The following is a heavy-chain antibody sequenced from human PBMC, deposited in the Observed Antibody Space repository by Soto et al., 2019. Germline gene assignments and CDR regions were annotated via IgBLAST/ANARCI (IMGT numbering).Heavy chain of an antibody. CDR3: ARFGVRYSSSWSHRIYYYGMDV. D-gene: IGHD6-13*01. Sequence: QVQLQESGPGLVKPSQTLSLTCTVSGGSISSGGYYWSWIRQHPGKGLEWIGYIYYSGSTYYNPSLKSRVTISVDTSKNQFSLKLSSVTAADTAVYYCARFGVRYSSSWSHRIYYYGMDVWGQGTTVTVSS. J-gene: IGHJ6*02. CDR1: GGSISSGGYY. V-gene: IGHV4-31*03. CDR2: IYYSGST.